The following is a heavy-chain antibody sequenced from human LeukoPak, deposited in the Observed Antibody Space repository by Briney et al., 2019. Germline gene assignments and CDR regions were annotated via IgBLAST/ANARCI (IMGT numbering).Heavy chain of an antibody. J-gene: IGHJ4*02. Sequence: ASVKVSCKASGYTFTGYYMHWVRQAPGQGLEWMGWINPNSGGTNYAQKFQGRVTMTRDTSISTAYMELSSLRSEDTAVYYCAGRDKYYFDYWGQGTLVTVSS. V-gene: IGHV1-2*02. CDR3: AGRDKYYFDY. CDR1: GYTFTGYY. CDR2: INPNSGGT.